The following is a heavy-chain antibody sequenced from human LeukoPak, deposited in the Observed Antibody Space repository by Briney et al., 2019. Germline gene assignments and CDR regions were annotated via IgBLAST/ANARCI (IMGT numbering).Heavy chain of an antibody. V-gene: IGHV3-11*01. CDR2: ISSSGRTI. D-gene: IGHD5-24*01. CDR3: ARQGRDGYMTHFDY. Sequence: GGSLRLSCAASGITFSDYSMSWIRQAPGKGLEWVSYISSSGRTIYNADSVKGRFTISRGNAKNSLYLQMNSLRVEDTAVYYCARQGRDGYMTHFDYWGQGTLVTVSS. CDR1: GITFSDYS. J-gene: IGHJ4*02.